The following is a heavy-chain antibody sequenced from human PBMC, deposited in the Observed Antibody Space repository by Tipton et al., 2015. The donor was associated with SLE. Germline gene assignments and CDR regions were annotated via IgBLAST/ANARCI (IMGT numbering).Heavy chain of an antibody. CDR2: IYHSGST. V-gene: IGHV4-39*07. D-gene: IGHD6-6*01. CDR3: ARVVTHGSSSSGAFDY. J-gene: IGHJ4*02. CDR1: GGSISSSSYY. Sequence: TLSLTCTVSGGSISSSSYYWGWIRQPPGKGLEWIGSIYHSGSTYYNPSLKSRVTISVDTSKNQFSLKLSSVTAADTAVYYCARVVTHGSSSSGAFDYWGQGTLVTVSS.